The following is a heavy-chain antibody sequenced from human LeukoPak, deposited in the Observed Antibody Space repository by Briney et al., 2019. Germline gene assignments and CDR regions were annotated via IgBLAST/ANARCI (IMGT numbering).Heavy chain of an antibody. CDR2: INHSGST. D-gene: IGHD4-17*01. J-gene: IGHJ5*02. V-gene: IGHV4-34*01. Sequence: SETLSLTCAVYGGSFSGYYWSWIRQPPGKGLEWIGEINHSGSTNYNPSLKSRVTISVDTSKSQFSLKLSSVTAADTAVYYCARVEACGDYVLNWFDPWGQGTLVTVSS. CDR3: ARVEACGDYVLNWFDP. CDR1: GGSFSGYY.